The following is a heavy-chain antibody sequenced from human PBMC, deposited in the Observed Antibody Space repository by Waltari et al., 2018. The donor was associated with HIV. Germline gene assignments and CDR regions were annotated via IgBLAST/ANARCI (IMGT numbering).Heavy chain of an antibody. CDR3: TRALAY. J-gene: IGHJ4*02. Sequence: EVQLVESGGGLVQRGGSRRVSCAASGFTFSASAIHWVRQASGKGLEWVGRIRSRGNRYATAYGASVKGRFTVSRDDSKNTAYLQMNNLKTEDTAVYYCTRALAYWGQGTLVTVSP. D-gene: IGHD3-16*01. CDR2: IRSRGNRYAT. V-gene: IGHV3-73*02. CDR1: GFTFSASA.